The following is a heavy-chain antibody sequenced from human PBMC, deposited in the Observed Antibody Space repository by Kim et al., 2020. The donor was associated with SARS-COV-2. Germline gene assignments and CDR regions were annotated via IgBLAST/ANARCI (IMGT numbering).Heavy chain of an antibody. V-gene: IGHV3-23*01. Sequence: GGSLRLSCAASGVTFSTYAMTWVRQAPGKGLEWVSTVSGSGDSTHYADSVKGRFTIYRDTSKDTLYLRMISLRAEDTAVYYCAKGDCSSASCYTTDSWGRGTLLTLSS. CDR1: GVTFSTYA. CDR2: VSGSGDST. CDR3: AKGDCSSASCYTTDS. J-gene: IGHJ5*01. D-gene: IGHD2-2*01.